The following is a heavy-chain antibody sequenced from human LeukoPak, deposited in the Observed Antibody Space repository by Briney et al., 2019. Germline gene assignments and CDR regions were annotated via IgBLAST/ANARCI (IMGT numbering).Heavy chain of an antibody. CDR3: ARDKGLRYFDWLGFDP. Sequence: GASVKVSCKASGYTFTSYGISWVRQAPGQGLEWMGWISAYNGNTNYAQKLQGRVTMTTDTSTSTAYMELRSLRSDDTAVYYCARDKGLRYFDWLGFDPWGQGTLVTVSS. CDR2: ISAYNGNT. D-gene: IGHD3-9*01. CDR1: GYTFTSYG. V-gene: IGHV1-18*04. J-gene: IGHJ5*02.